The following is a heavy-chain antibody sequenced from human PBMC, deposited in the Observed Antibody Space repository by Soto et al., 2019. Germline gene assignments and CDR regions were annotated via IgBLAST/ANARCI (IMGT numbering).Heavy chain of an antibody. CDR3: ARGGWGARPSIDYYYGMDV. V-gene: IGHV4-61*01. J-gene: IGHJ6*02. CDR1: GGYVSSGSYY. CDR2: IYYSGST. Sequence: SETLSLTCTVSGGYVSSGSYYWSWIRQPPGKGLEWIGYIYYSGSTNYNPSLKSRVTISVDTSKNQFFLKLSSVTAADTAVYYCARGGWGARPSIDYYYGMDVWGQGTTVTVSS. D-gene: IGHD6-6*01.